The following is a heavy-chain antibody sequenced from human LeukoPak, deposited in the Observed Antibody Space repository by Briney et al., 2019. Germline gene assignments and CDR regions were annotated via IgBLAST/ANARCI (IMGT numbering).Heavy chain of an antibody. CDR2: IYYSGST. Sequence: PSETLSLTCTVSGGSISSYYWSWIRQPPGKGLEWIGYIYYSGSTNYNPSLKSRVTISVDTSKNQFSLKLSSVTAADTAVYYCARVYYSSSYDYWYYDLWGRGTLVTVSS. CDR1: GGSISSYY. J-gene: IGHJ2*01. D-gene: IGHD6-13*01. CDR3: ARVYYSSSYDYWYYDL. V-gene: IGHV4-59*01.